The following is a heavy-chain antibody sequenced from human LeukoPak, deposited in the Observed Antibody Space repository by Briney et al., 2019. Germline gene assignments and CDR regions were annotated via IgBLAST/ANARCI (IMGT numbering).Heavy chain of an antibody. V-gene: IGHV4-39*07. CDR1: GGSISTSSYY. Sequence: PSETLSLTCTVSGGSISTSSYYWGWIRQPPGKGLECIGNIYYSGSTYYNPSLKSRVTISVDTSKNQFSLKLSSVTAADTAVYYCARDVAWRWLTYNWFDPWGQGTLVTVSS. CDR2: IYYSGST. CDR3: ARDVAWRWLTYNWFDP. J-gene: IGHJ5*02. D-gene: IGHD5-24*01.